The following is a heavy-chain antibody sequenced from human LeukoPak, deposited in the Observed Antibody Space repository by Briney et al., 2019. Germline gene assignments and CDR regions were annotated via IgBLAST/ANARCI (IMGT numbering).Heavy chain of an antibody. J-gene: IGHJ5*02. CDR1: GFSLTTSGVG. Sequence: SGPTLVNPTQTLTLTCTFSGFSLTTSGVGVGWIRQPPGKALEWLSLIYWNDEKHYSPSLKSRLTITKDTSKNQVVLTMTNMDPVDTATYYCAHSTYYDFWSGYPPFDPWGQGTLVTVSS. CDR2: IYWNDEK. D-gene: IGHD3-3*01. CDR3: AHSTYYDFWSGYPPFDP. V-gene: IGHV2-5*01.